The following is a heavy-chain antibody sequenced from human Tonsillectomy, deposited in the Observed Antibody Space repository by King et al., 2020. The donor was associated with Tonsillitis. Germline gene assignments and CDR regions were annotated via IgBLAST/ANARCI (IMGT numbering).Heavy chain of an antibody. Sequence: VQLVESGGGVVQPGRSLRLSCAASGFTFSSYGMHWVRQAPGKGLEWVAVISYDGSNKYYADSVKGRFTISRDNSKNTLYLQMNSLRAEDTAVYYCAKDFYDHPGGGAFDIWGQGTMITVSS. CDR2: ISYDGSNK. CDR3: AKDFYDHPGGGAFDI. D-gene: IGHD3-3*01. CDR1: GFTFSSYG. J-gene: IGHJ3*02. V-gene: IGHV3-30*18.